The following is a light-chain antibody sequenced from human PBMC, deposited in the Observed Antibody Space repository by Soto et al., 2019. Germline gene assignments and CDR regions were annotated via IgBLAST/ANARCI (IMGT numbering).Light chain of an antibody. Sequence: QSVLTQPPSASGTPGQRVTISCSGSSSKIGTNSVSWYQQLPGTAPKLLIYNNNRRPSGVPDRFFGSKSGASASLVISGLQSEDEADYYCASWDDRLNAQDFGTGTKVTV. V-gene: IGLV1-44*01. J-gene: IGLJ1*01. CDR2: NNN. CDR3: ASWDDRLNAQD. CDR1: SSKIGTNS.